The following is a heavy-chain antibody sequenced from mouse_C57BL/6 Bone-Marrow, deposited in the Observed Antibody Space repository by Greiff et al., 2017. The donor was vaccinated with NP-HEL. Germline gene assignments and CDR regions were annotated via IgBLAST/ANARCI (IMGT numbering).Heavy chain of an antibody. J-gene: IGHJ2*01. Sequence: EVKLMESGGGLVKPGGSLKLSCAASGFTFSSYAMSWVRQTPEKRLEWVATISDGGSYTYYPDNVKGRFTISRDNAKNNLYLQMSHLKSEDTAMYYCARDSYYCGSSYDDFDYWGQGTTRTVSS. D-gene: IGHD1-1*01. CDR1: GFTFSSYA. CDR3: ARDSYYCGSSYDDFDY. V-gene: IGHV5-4*01. CDR2: ISDGGSYT.